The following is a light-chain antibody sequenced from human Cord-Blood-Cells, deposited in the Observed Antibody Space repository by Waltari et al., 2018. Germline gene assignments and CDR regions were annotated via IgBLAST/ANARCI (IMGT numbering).Light chain of an antibody. CDR2: GGS. CDR1: SSDVGSYNL. V-gene: IGLV2-23*03. Sequence: QSALTQPASVSGSPGQSITISCTGTSSDVGSYNLVSWYQQHPGKAPKPMIYGGSKRPSGFSNRFSGSKSGNTASLTISGLQAEDEADYYCCSYAGSSTFVFGTGTKVTVL. CDR3: CSYAGSSTFV. J-gene: IGLJ1*01.